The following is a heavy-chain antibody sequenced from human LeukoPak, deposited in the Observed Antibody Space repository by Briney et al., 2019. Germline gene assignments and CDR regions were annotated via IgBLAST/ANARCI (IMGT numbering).Heavy chain of an antibody. CDR3: ASRDYYDSSGYYDAFDI. CDR2: IVGGDGGT. Sequence: PGGSLRLSCAASGFPISTNGMSWVRQAPGKGLEWVSGIVGGDGGTYYADSVKGRFTISRDNSKNTLYLQMNGLRAEDTAVYYCASRDYYDSSGYYDAFDIWGQGTMVTVSS. J-gene: IGHJ3*02. V-gene: IGHV3-23*01. D-gene: IGHD3-22*01. CDR1: GFPISTNG.